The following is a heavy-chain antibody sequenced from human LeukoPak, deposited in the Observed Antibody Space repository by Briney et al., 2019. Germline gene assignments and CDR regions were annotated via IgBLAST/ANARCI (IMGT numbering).Heavy chain of an antibody. V-gene: IGHV3-74*01. J-gene: IGHJ3*02. CDR3: ARDGPEKLTLVRGVVGLFDI. Sequence: GGSLRLSCAASGFTFSSYWMHWVRQAPGKGLVWVSRINSDGSSTNYADSVKGRFTISRDFSKDTLYLQMNSLTAEDTAVYYCARDGPEKLTLVRGVVGLFDIRGQGTMVTVSS. CDR1: GFTFSSYW. D-gene: IGHD3-10*01. CDR2: INSDGSST.